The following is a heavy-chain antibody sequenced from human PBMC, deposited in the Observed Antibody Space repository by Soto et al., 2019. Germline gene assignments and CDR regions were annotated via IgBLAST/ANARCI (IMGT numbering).Heavy chain of an antibody. Sequence: QVTLKESGPVLVKPTETLTLTCTVSGFSLSNERMGVSWIRQPPGKALEWLAHIFSKDEKSYSTSLKNRLTISKDTSKSQVVLTMTNLDPVDTATYYCAGILWHGLRFYYFDYWGQGTLVTVSS. CDR2: IFSKDEK. CDR3: AGILWHGLRFYYFDY. D-gene: IGHD3-10*01. CDR1: GFSLSNERMG. V-gene: IGHV2-26*01. J-gene: IGHJ4*02.